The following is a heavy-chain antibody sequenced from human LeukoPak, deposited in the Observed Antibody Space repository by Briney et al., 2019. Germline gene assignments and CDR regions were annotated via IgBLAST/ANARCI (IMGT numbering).Heavy chain of an antibody. CDR3: ARDLSGSLYFDY. CDR2: LYISGST. V-gene: IGHV4-4*07. CDR1: GGSISSHY. Sequence: SETLSLTCTVSGGSISSHYWTWVRQPAGGGLEWIGRLYISGSTDYSPSLKSRVTISVDTSNNQFFLELTSVTAADTAVYFCARDLSGSLYFDYWGQGVLVTVSS. J-gene: IGHJ4*02. D-gene: IGHD3-10*01.